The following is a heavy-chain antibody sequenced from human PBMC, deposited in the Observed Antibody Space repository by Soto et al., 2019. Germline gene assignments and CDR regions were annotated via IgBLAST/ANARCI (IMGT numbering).Heavy chain of an antibody. Sequence: VKVSCKASGYTFTSYDINWVRQATGQGLEWMGWMNPNSGNTGYAQKFQGRVTMTRNTSISTAYMELSSLRSEDTAVYYCARESSSWYWFDPWGQGTLVTVSS. V-gene: IGHV1-8*01. D-gene: IGHD6-13*01. CDR2: MNPNSGNT. J-gene: IGHJ5*02. CDR3: ARESSSWYWFDP. CDR1: GYTFTSYD.